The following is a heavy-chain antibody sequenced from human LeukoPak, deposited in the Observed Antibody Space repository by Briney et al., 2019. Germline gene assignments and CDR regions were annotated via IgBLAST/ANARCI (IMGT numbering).Heavy chain of an antibody. CDR2: IIPIFGTA. J-gene: IGHJ3*02. V-gene: IGHV1-69*06. Sequence: SVKVSCKASGYTFTGYYMHWVRQAPGQGLEWMGGIIPIFGTANYAQKFQGRVTITADKSTSTAYMELSSLRSEDTAVYYCASGIAVAVFRHAFDIWGQGTMVTVSS. D-gene: IGHD6-19*01. CDR3: ASGIAVAVFRHAFDI. CDR1: GYTFTGYY.